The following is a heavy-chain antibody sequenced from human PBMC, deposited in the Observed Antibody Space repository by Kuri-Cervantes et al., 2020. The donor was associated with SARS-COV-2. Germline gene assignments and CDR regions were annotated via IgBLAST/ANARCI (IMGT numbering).Heavy chain of an antibody. J-gene: IGHJ5*02. V-gene: IGHV4-59*11. CDR3: ARSSPGTNWFDP. CDR2: IYYSGST. D-gene: IGHD1-1*01. Sequence: GSLRLSCTVSGGSISSHYWSWIRQPPGKGLEWIGYIYYSGSTNYNPSLKSRVTISVDTSKNQFSLKLSSVTAADTAVYYCARSSPGTNWFDPWGQGTLVTVSS. CDR1: GGSISSHY.